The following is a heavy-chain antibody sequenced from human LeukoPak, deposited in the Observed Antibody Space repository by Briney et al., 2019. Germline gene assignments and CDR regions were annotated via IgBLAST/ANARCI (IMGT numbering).Heavy chain of an antibody. D-gene: IGHD2-21*02. CDR1: GGSFSGYY. V-gene: IGHV4-34*01. CDR3: ARVTVYVVTAPPWFDP. J-gene: IGHJ5*02. CDR2: INHSGST. Sequence: SETLSLTCAVYGGSFSGYYWSWIRQPPGKGLEWIGEINHSGSTNYNPSPKSRVTISVDTSKNQFSLKLSSVTAADTAVYYCARVTVYVVTAPPWFDPWGQGTLVTVSS.